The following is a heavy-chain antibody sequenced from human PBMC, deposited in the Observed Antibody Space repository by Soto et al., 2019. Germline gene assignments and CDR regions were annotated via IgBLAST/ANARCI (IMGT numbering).Heavy chain of an antibody. D-gene: IGHD3-22*01. Sequence: QVQLVESGGGVVQPGTSLRLPCAGSGFTFSRNGMHWVRQAPGKGLEWVALVSYDGSQKYYVDSVKGRFTISRDNSENTLYLQMNSLRPEDTAVYYCARWVGGSMSDNSGKYDSWGQGTLVTVSS. V-gene: IGHV3-30*03. CDR1: GFTFSRNG. CDR2: VSYDGSQK. CDR3: ARWVGGSMSDNSGKYDS. J-gene: IGHJ5*01.